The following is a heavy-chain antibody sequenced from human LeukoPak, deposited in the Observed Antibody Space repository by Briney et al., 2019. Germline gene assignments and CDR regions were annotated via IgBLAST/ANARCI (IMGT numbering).Heavy chain of an antibody. D-gene: IGHD6-19*01. CDR2: IYYTGDT. J-gene: IGHJ4*02. V-gene: IGHV4-59*03. CDR3: AGMPVGGLRQFDS. Sequence: TSETLSLTCSVSGDSISKYYWSWIRQPPGKGLEWIAYIYYTGDTNYSPSLKSRVAISIDTSKNQFSLKLTSVTAADTAVYFCAGMPVGGLRQFDSWGRGALVTVSS. CDR1: GDSISKYY.